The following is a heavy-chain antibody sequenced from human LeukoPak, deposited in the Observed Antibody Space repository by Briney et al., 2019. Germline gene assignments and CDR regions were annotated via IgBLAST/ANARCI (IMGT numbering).Heavy chain of an antibody. CDR1: GFTFNRYW. J-gene: IGHJ3*02. Sequence: GGSLRLSCAASGFTFNRYWMHWVRQVPGKGLVWVSRINSDGSSTTYADSVKGRFTISRDNSKNTLYLQMNSLRAEDTAVYYCARDSLPGYYDSSTDAFDIWGQGTMVTVSS. CDR3: ARDSLPGYYDSSTDAFDI. D-gene: IGHD3-22*01. V-gene: IGHV3-74*01. CDR2: INSDGSST.